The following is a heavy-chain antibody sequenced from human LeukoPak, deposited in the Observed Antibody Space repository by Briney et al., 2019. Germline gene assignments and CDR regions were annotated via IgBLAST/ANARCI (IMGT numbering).Heavy chain of an antibody. V-gene: IGHV3-23*01. J-gene: IGHJ4*02. Sequence: GXSLRLSCAASGFTFSIYAMSWVRQAPGKGLQWVSSITSSGDGTYYADSVKGRFTISRDNSENMLYLQMNSLRVGDTAVYFCAKDRPNYYGSNGHYYRRDGDYWGQGTLVTVSS. D-gene: IGHD3-22*01. CDR1: GFTFSIYA. CDR2: ITSSGDGT. CDR3: AKDRPNYYGSNGHYYRRDGDY.